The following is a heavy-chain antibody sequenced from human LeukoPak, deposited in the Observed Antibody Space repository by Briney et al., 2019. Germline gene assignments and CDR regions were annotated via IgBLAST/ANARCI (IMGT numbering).Heavy chain of an antibody. V-gene: IGHV3-7*01. J-gene: IGHJ4*02. CDR3: ARDITRKGNWITSIDY. CDR2: IKQDGSEK. CDR1: AFTFSNYW. D-gene: IGHD1-20*01. Sequence: PGGSLRLSCAASAFTFSNYWMSWVRQAPGKGLEWVANIKQDGSEKYYVDSVKGRFTISRDNAKNSLYLQMNSLRAEDTAVYYCARDITRKGNWITSIDYWGQGTLVTVSS.